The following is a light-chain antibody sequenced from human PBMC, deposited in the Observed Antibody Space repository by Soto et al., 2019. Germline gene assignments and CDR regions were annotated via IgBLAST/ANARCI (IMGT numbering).Light chain of an antibody. V-gene: IGKV3-15*01. J-gene: IGKJ4*01. Sequence: EIVMTQSPFTLSVSPGGRATLSCRASQSISDTLAWYQQKPGQTPRLLIYATSTRATGIPARFSGSGSGTEFTLTISSLQSEDFAVYYCQHYNNWPLTFGGGTKVDIK. CDR1: QSISDT. CDR3: QHYNNWPLT. CDR2: ATS.